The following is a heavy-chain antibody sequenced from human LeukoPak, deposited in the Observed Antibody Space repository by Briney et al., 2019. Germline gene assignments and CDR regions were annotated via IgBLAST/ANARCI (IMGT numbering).Heavy chain of an antibody. D-gene: IGHD5-18*01. Sequence: SQTLSLTCTVSGGSISSSNHYWGWIRQPPGKGLEWIGSIFYSGSTYYNPSLKSRVTISVDTSRNQFSLKLTSVTAADSAVYYCARQSRGYNYQTPYTWFDPWGQGTLVTVSS. J-gene: IGHJ5*02. CDR3: ARQSRGYNYQTPYTWFDP. CDR1: GGSISSSNHY. V-gene: IGHV4-39*01. CDR2: IFYSGST.